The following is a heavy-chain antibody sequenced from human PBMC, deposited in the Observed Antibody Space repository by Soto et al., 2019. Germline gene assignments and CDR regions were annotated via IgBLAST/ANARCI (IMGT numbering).Heavy chain of an antibody. J-gene: IGHJ3*02. CDR3: ARALRRDDYNFDAFDI. Sequence: EVPLVESGGGLVQPGGSLRLSCAASGFTVSSNYMNWVRQAPGKGLEWVSAIYSGGSTYYADSVKGRFTISRDNSKNTLYLQMNSLIAGDTAVYYCARALRRDDYNFDAFDIWGQGTMVTVSS. D-gene: IGHD4-4*01. CDR2: IYSGGST. V-gene: IGHV3-66*01. CDR1: GFTVSSNY.